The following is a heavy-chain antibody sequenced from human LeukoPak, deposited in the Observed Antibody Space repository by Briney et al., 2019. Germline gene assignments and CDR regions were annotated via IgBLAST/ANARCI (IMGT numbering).Heavy chain of an antibody. Sequence: GGSLRLSCAASGFIVSSNYMSWVRQAPGKGLEWVSVIFSSGSTYYADSVKGRFTISRDNSKNTLYLQMNSLRAEDTAVYYCAKDAHSGSYFDYWGQGILVTVSS. J-gene: IGHJ4*01. CDR3: AKDAHSGSYFDY. CDR2: IFSSGST. V-gene: IGHV3-53*01. CDR1: GFIVSSNY. D-gene: IGHD1-26*01.